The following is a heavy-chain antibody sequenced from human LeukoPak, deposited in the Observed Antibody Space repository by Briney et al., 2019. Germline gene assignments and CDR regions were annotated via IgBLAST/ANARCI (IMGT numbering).Heavy chain of an antibody. CDR1: GFTFSNAW. CDR3: TTLGFDP. Sequence: GGSLRLSCVASGFTFSNAWMSWVRQAPEKGLEWVGRIKSKTGGGIIEYAAPVKGRFTISRDDSKNMVYLQMNSLKTEDTAVYYCTTLGFDPWGQGTLVSVSS. CDR2: IKSKTGGGII. V-gene: IGHV3-15*01. J-gene: IGHJ5*02.